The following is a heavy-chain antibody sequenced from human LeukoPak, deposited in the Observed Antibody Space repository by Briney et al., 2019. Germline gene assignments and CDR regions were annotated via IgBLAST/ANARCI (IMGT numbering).Heavy chain of an antibody. V-gene: IGHV1-69*05. CDR2: IIPIFGTA. Sequence: ASVKVSCKASGGTFSSYAISWVRQAPGQGLEWMGGIIPIFGTANYAQKFQGRVTITTDESTSTAYMELSSLRTEDTAVYYCATDVSNYFETWGRGTLVTVSS. J-gene: IGHJ4*02. CDR3: ATDVSNYFET. D-gene: IGHD3-3*02. CDR1: GGTFSSYA.